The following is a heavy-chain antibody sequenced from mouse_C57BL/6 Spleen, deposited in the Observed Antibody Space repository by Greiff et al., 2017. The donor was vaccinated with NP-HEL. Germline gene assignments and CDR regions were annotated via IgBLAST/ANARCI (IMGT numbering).Heavy chain of an antibody. V-gene: IGHV3-6*01. Sequence: EVQLQQSGPGLVKPSQSLSLTCSVTGYSITSGYYWNWIRQFPGNKLEWMGYISYDGSNNYNPSLKNRISITRDTSKNQFFLKLNSVTTEDTATYYCAREGGNPYAMDYWGQGTSVTVSS. CDR3: AREGGNPYAMDY. CDR2: ISYDGSN. J-gene: IGHJ4*01. CDR1: GYSITSGYY. D-gene: IGHD1-1*02.